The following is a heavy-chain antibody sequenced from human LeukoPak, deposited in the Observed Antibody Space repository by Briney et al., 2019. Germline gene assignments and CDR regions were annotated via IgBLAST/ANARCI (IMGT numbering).Heavy chain of an antibody. V-gene: IGHV4-4*02. Sequence: ASGTLSLTCAVSGGSISSANWWSWVRQPPGKGLEWIGEIFHTGTTNYNPSLKSRVTISVDTSKNQFSLNLSSVTAADTAVYYCARSDYYDSSGYFAGGDWFDPWGQGTLVTVSS. CDR1: GGSISSANW. J-gene: IGHJ5*02. D-gene: IGHD3-22*01. CDR3: ARSDYYDSSGYFAGGDWFDP. CDR2: IFHTGTT.